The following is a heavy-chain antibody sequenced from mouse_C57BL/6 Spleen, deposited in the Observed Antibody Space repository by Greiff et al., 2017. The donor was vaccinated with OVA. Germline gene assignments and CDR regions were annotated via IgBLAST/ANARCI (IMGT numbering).Heavy chain of an antibody. CDR3: ARNYYGSSNWYFDV. J-gene: IGHJ1*03. CDR2: INPDSSTI. D-gene: IGHD1-1*01. Sequence: EVKLLESGGGLVQPGGSLKLSCAASGIAFSRYWMSWVRRAPGKGLEWIGEINPDSSTINYAPSLKDKFIISRDNAKNTLYLQMSKVRSEDTALYYCARNYYGSSNWYFDVWGTGTTVTVSS. CDR1: GIAFSRYW. V-gene: IGHV4-1*01.